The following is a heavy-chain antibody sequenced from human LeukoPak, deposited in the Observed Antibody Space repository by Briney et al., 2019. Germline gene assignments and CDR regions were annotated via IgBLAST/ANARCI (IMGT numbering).Heavy chain of an antibody. Sequence: GSLRLSCAASGFTVSSNYMSWVRQAPGKGLEWVSVIYSGGSTYYADSVKGRFTISRDNSKNTLYLQMNSLRAEDTAVYYCARRSSGSYLGYWGQGTLVTVSS. CDR3: ARRSSGSYLGY. D-gene: IGHD3-10*01. CDR2: IYSGGST. CDR1: GFTVSSNY. J-gene: IGHJ4*02. V-gene: IGHV3-66*01.